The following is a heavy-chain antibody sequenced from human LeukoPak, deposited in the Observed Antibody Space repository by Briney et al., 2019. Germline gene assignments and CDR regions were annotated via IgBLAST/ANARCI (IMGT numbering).Heavy chain of an antibody. CDR1: GFTVNDNY. CDR2: IYIGGST. Sequence: GGSLRLSCAVSGFTVNDNYMSWVRQAPGKGLDWVSTIYIGGSTFYADSVKGRFTISGDNAKNSLHLQMNSLRVEDTAVYYCARDLGNWDKREWHFDLWGRGTLVTVSS. J-gene: IGHJ2*01. V-gene: IGHV3-66*01. D-gene: IGHD1/OR15-1a*01. CDR3: ARDLGNWDKREWHFDL.